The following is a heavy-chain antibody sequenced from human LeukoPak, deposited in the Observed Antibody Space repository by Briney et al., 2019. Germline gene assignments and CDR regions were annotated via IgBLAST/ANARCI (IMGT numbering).Heavy chain of an antibody. CDR2: ISSSGSTI. Sequence: GGSLRLSCAASGFTFSDYYMSWIRQAPGKGLEWVSYISSSGSTIYYADSVKGRFTISRDNAKNTLYLQMNSLRAQARAGNSVWRGAGDRGHCSSTSCSFWYYYGMDVWGQGTTVTVSS. D-gene: IGHD2-2*01. CDR3: WRGAGDRGHCSSTSCSFWYYYGMDV. CDR1: GFTFSDYY. J-gene: IGHJ6*02. V-gene: IGHV3-11*01.